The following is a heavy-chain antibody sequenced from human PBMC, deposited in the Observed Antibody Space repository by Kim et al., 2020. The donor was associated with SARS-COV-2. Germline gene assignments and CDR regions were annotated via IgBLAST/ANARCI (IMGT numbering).Heavy chain of an antibody. CDR2: INTNTGNP. Sequence: ASVKVSCKASGYTFTSYAMNWVRQAPGQGLEWMGWINTNTGNPTYAQGFTGRFVFSLDTSVSTAYLQISSLKAEDTAVYYCARDRWIAAASLDWFDPWGQGTLVTVSS. J-gene: IGHJ5*02. D-gene: IGHD6-13*01. CDR3: ARDRWIAAASLDWFDP. V-gene: IGHV7-4-1*02. CDR1: GYTFTSYA.